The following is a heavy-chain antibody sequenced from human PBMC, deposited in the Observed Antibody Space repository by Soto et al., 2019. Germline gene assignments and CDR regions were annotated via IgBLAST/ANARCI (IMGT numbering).Heavy chain of an antibody. V-gene: IGHV3-15*05. CDR3: TKDSYITMIEVRFDY. CDR2: IKSKALGGTT. Sequence: GVLRLSCAASGFTFSLHWMHWVRQAPGKGLEWVGRIKSKALGGTTDFAAPVRGRFAITRDDSRNMAYMQMNTLNTEDTAVYFCTKDSYITMIEVRFDYWGHGTLVTVSS. J-gene: IGHJ4*01. CDR1: GFTFSLHW. D-gene: IGHD3-22*01.